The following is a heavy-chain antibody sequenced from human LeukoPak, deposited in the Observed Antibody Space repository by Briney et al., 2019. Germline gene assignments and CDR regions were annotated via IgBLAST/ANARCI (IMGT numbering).Heavy chain of an antibody. V-gene: IGHV1-46*01. CDR2: INPSGGST. D-gene: IGHD3-10*01. Sequence: ASVKVSCKASKYTFTTYYMHWVRQAPGQGLERMGMINPSGGSTSYPQKFQGRVTMTRDTSTSTVYMELSSLRSEDTAVYYCAVRETDYWGQGTLVTVSS. CDR1: KYTFTTYY. J-gene: IGHJ4*02. CDR3: AVRETDY.